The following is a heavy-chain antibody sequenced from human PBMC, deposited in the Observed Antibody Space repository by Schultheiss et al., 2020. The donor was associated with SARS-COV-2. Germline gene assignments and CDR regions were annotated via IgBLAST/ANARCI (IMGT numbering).Heavy chain of an antibody. Sequence: GESLKISCKGSGYSFTSYWIGWVRQEPGKGLEWMGLIYPGDSDTRYSPSFQGQVTISADNSISTAYLQWGSLKASDTAMYYCARGDIVVVPAAMHYYYYGMDVWGQGTTVTVSS. CDR2: IYPGDSDT. J-gene: IGHJ6*02. CDR1: GYSFTSYW. V-gene: IGHV5-51*01. D-gene: IGHD2-2*01. CDR3: ARGDIVVVPAAMHYYYYGMDV.